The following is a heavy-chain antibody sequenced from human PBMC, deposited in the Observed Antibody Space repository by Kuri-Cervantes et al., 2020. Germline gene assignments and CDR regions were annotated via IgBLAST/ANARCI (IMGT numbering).Heavy chain of an antibody. CDR2: TYYRSKWYN. CDR1: GDSVSSNSAA. D-gene: IGHD6-13*01. V-gene: IGHV6-1*01. Sequence: LRLSCAISGDSVSSNSAAWNWIRQSPSRGLEWLGGTYYRSKWYNDYAVSVKSRITINPDTSKNQFSLQLNSVTPEDTAVYCCARDKSGAAAVLLDPWGQGTLVTVSS. CDR3: ARDKSGAAAVLLDP. J-gene: IGHJ5*02.